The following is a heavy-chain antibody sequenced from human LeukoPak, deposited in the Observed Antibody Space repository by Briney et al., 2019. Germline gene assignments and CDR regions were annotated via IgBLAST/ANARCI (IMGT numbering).Heavy chain of an antibody. D-gene: IGHD3-22*01. Sequence: PSETLSLTCAVYGGSFSGYYGSWIRQPPGKGLEWIGEINHSGSTNYNPSLKSRVTISVDTSKNQFSLKLSSVTAADTAVYYCARGKRGKGLKTYYYDSSGYWPIDYWGQGTLVTVSS. CDR1: GGSFSGYY. V-gene: IGHV4-34*01. CDR2: INHSGST. CDR3: ARGKRGKGLKTYYYDSSGYWPIDY. J-gene: IGHJ4*02.